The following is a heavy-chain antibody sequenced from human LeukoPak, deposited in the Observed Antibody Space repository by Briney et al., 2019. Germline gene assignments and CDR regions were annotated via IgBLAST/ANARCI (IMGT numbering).Heavy chain of an antibody. CDR1: GDSVSSNSAA. Sequence: SQTLSLTCAISGDSVSSNSAAWNWIRQSPSRGLEWLGRTYYRSKWYNDYAVSVKSRITINPDTSKNQFSLQLNSVTPEDTAVYYCARDPGTVAGTSDAFDIWGQGTMVTVSS. J-gene: IGHJ3*02. CDR3: ARDPGTVAGTSDAFDI. CDR2: TYYRSKWYN. V-gene: IGHV6-1*01. D-gene: IGHD6-19*01.